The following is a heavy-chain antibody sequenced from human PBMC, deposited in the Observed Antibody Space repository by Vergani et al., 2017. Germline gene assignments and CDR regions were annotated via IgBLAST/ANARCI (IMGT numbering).Heavy chain of an antibody. CDR3: AKGKDSGYFDAFDI. V-gene: IGHV3-48*04. CDR2: ISSRSSTI. J-gene: IGHJ3*02. D-gene: IGHD3-22*01. CDR1: GFTFSSYS. Sequence: EVQLVESGGGLVQPGGSLRLSCAASGFTFSSYSMNWVRQAPGKGLEWVSYISSRSSTIYYADSVKGRFTISRDNAKNSLYLQMNSLRAEDTAVYYCAKGKDSGYFDAFDIWGQGTMVTVSS.